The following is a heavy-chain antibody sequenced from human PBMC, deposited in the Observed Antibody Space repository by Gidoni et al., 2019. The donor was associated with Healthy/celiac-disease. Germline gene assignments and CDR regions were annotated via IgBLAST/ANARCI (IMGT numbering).Heavy chain of an antibody. Sequence: FTISRDDSKNTAYLQMNSLKTEDTAVYYCTAMTYYYDSSGYYYYFDYWGQGTLVTVSS. CDR3: TAMTYYYDSSGYYYYFDY. V-gene: IGHV3-73*01. J-gene: IGHJ4*02. D-gene: IGHD3-22*01.